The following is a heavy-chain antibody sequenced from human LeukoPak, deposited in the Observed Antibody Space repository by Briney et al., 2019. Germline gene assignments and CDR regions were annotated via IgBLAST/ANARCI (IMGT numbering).Heavy chain of an antibody. CDR2: INPNSGGT. V-gene: IGHV1-2*02. CDR3: ARERGGGNIVVVPAAISCWFDP. CDR1: GYTFTGYY. D-gene: IGHD2-2*01. Sequence: GASVKVSCKASGYTFTGYYMHWVRQAPGQGLEWMGWINPNSGGTNYAQKFQGRVTMTRDTSISTAYMELSRLRSDDTAVYYCARERGGGNIVVVPAAISCWFDPWGQGTLVTVSS. J-gene: IGHJ5*02.